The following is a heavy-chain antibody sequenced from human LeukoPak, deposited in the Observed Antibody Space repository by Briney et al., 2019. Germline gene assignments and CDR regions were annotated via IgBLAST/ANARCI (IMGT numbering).Heavy chain of an antibody. CDR1: GFTFTNAC. D-gene: IGHD3-10*01. CDR3: STIPAYISGNYLNVGY. Sequence: GGSLRLSCAASGFTFTNACMSWVRQAPGKGLEWVGRIKSKTDGGKSDYAAPVTGRFTISRDDSKNTLYMQMISLTTEDTAVYYCSTIPAYISGNYLNVGYWGQGTLVTVSS. CDR2: IKSKTDGGKS. V-gene: IGHV3-15*01. J-gene: IGHJ4*02.